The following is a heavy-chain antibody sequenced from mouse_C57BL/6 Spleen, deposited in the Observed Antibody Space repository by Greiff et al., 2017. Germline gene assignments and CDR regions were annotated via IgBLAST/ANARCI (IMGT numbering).Heavy chain of an antibody. J-gene: IGHJ1*03. D-gene: IGHD1-1*01. Sequence: EVQLVESGGGLVKPGGSLKLSCAASGFTFSSYTMSWVRQTPEKRLEWVATISGGGGNTYYPDSVKGRFTISRDNAKNTLYLQMSSLRSEDTALYYCAREGDRGSSSYWYFDVWGTGTTVTVSS. CDR2: ISGGGGNT. CDR1: GFTFSSYT. CDR3: AREGDRGSSSYWYFDV. V-gene: IGHV5-9*01.